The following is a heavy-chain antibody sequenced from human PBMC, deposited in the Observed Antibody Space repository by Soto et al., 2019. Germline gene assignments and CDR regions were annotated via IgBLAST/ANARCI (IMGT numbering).Heavy chain of an antibody. Sequence: QVQLVESGGGVVQPGRSLRLSCAASGFTFSSYGMHWVRQAPGKGLEWVAVIWYDGSNKYYADSVKGRFTISRDNSKNTLYLQMNSLRAEDTAVYYCARDSWSNYYDSSGYYDYWGQGTLVTVSS. CDR1: GFTFSSYG. D-gene: IGHD3-22*01. V-gene: IGHV3-33*01. CDR3: ARDSWSNYYDSSGYYDY. J-gene: IGHJ4*02. CDR2: IWYDGSNK.